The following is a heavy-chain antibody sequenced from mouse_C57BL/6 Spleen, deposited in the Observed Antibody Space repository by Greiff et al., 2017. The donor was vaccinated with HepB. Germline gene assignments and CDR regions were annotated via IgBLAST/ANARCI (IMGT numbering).Heavy chain of an antibody. CDR1: GYTFTSYW. CDR2: INPSNGGT. J-gene: IGHJ3*01. D-gene: IGHD1-1*01. CDR3: ARSNYYGSTRAWFAY. V-gene: IGHV1-53*01. Sequence: VKLQQPGTELVKPGASVKLSCKASGYTFTSYWMHWVKQRPGQGLEWIGNINPSNGGTNYNEKFKSKATLTVDKSSSTAYMQLSSLTSEDSAVYYCARSNYYGSTRAWFAYWGQGTLVTVSA.